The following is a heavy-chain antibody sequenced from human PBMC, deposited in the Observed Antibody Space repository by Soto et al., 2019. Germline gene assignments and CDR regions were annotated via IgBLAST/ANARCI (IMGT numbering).Heavy chain of an antibody. CDR3: AKDQGSSWYEIDY. CDR2: ISGSGGST. Sequence: EVPLLESGGGLVQPGGSLRLSCAASGFTFSNYAVTWVRQAPGKELEWVSTISGSGGSTYYADSVKGRFTSSSDNSKNALHVQMTSLRAEDTAVYYCAKDQGSSWYEIDYWGQGTLITVSS. CDR1: GFTFSNYA. D-gene: IGHD6-13*01. J-gene: IGHJ4*02. V-gene: IGHV3-23*01.